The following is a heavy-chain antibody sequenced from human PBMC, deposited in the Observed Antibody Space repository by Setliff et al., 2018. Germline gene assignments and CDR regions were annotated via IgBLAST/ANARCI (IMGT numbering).Heavy chain of an antibody. Sequence: PGGSLRLSCAASRFIFSSAWMSWVRQAPGKGLEWVGRIKAKTDGGTTDYAAPVKGRFTISRDDSKNTLYLQMNSLKTEDTAVYYCTRDSNHNWVTGRDYWGQGTLVTVSS. CDR1: RFIFSSAW. D-gene: IGHD1-20*01. J-gene: IGHJ4*02. V-gene: IGHV3-15*01. CDR3: TRDSNHNWVTGRDY. CDR2: IKAKTDGGTT.